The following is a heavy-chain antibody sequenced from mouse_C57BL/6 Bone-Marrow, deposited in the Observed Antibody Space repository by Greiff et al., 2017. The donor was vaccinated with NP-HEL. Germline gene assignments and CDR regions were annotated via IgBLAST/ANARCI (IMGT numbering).Heavy chain of an antibody. Sequence: QVQLQQPGAELVMPGASVKLSCKASGYTFTSYWMHWVKQRPGQGLEWIGEIDPSDSYTNYNQKFKGKSTLTVDKSSSTAYMQLSSLTSEDSAVYYCASGAGDGYYSWYFEVWGTGTTVTVSS. V-gene: IGHV1-69*01. CDR1: GYTFTSYW. CDR2: IDPSDSYT. J-gene: IGHJ1*03. CDR3: ASGAGDGYYSWYFEV. D-gene: IGHD2-3*01.